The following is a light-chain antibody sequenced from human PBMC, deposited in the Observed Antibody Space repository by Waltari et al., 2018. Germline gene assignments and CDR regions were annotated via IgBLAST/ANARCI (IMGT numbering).Light chain of an antibody. CDR3: QQYNSVPLT. CDR1: QGISTW. Sequence: DIQMTQSPSSLSPSVGDRVTITCRASQGISTWLAWYQQKPGKAPKLLIYEASSLQSGVPSRFSGTGSGTDFTLTISSLQPADCGTYYCQQYNSVPLTFGGGTTVEIK. V-gene: IGKV1-12*01. CDR2: EAS. J-gene: IGKJ4*01.